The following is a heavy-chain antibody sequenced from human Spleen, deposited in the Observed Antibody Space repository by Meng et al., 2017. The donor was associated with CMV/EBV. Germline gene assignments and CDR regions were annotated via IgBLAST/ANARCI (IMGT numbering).Heavy chain of an antibody. J-gene: IGHJ4*02. V-gene: IGHV1-46*01. D-gene: IGHD1-26*01. CDR1: GYTFTSYY. CDR3: ARARWELLLDY. CDR2: INPSGGST. Sequence: SCKASGYTFTSYYMHWVRQAPGQGLEWMGIINPSGGSTSYAQKFQGRVTMTRDTSTSTVYMELSSLRSEDTAVYYCARARWELLLDYWGQGTLVTVSS.